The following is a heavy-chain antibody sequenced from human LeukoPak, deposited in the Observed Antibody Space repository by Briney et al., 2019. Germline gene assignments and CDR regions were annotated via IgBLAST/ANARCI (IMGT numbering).Heavy chain of an antibody. CDR1: GYTLTELS. V-gene: IGHV1-24*01. CDR3: ARERDGDPYFDY. CDR2: FDPEDGET. J-gene: IGHJ4*02. D-gene: IGHD4-17*01. Sequence: ASVKVSCKVSGYTLTELSMHWVRQAPGKGLEWMGGFDPEDGETIYAQKFQGRVTMTTDTSTSTAYMELRSLRSDDTAVYYCARERDGDPYFDYWGQGTLVTVSS.